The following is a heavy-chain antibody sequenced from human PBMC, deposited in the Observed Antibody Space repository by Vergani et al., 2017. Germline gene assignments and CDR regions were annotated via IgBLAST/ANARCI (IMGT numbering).Heavy chain of an antibody. CDR2: ISGSGGST. CDR1: GFTFNHYA. V-gene: IGHV3-23*01. D-gene: IGHD5-12*01. Sequence: EVQLLESGGDLVQPGGSLRLSCAASGFTFNHYAMNWVRQAPGKGLEWVSGISGSGGSTYYAGSVKGRFTISRDSSKNTLYLQMNSLSAGDTAVYYCAKSNHRNSGYDYLYYYHARDVWGKGTTVTVSS. J-gene: IGHJ6*04. CDR3: AKSNHRNSGYDYLYYYHARDV.